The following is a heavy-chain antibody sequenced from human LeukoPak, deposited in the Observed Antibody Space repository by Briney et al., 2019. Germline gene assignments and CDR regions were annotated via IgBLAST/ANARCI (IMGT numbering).Heavy chain of an antibody. Sequence: ASVKVSCKASGYTFTGYYMHWVRQAPGQGLEWMGWINPNSGGTNYAQKFQGRVTMTRDTSISTAYMELSRLRSDDTAVYYCARDKRKSSSSYYYYYDMDVWGQGTTVTVSS. CDR3: ARDKRKSSSSYYYYYDMDV. CDR1: GYTFTGYY. CDR2: INPNSGGT. J-gene: IGHJ6*02. D-gene: IGHD6-6*01. V-gene: IGHV1-2*02.